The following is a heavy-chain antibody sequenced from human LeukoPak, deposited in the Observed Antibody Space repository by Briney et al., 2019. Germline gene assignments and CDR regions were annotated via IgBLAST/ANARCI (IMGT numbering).Heavy chain of an antibody. V-gene: IGHV3-73*01. D-gene: IGHD3-10*01. J-gene: IGHJ6*03. CDR2: IRSTANGYAT. CDR3: AKDSGDRTSRHYYNYLDV. CDR1: GFTFSGSA. Sequence: GGSLRLSCAASGFTFSGSALHWVRQASGKGLEWVGRIRSTANGYATAYAASVKGRFTISRDNAKNSLYLQMNSLRPEDTALYYCAKDSGDRTSRHYYNYLDVWGKGTTVTISS.